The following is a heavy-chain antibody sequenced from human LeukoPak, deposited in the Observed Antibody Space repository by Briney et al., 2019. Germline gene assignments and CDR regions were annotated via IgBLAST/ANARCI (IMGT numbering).Heavy chain of an antibody. D-gene: IGHD3-3*01. J-gene: IGHJ4*02. CDR3: ARGDYDFWSGYRNLDY. V-gene: IGHV3-21*01. Sequence: GGSLRLSCAASGFTFSSYSMNWVRQAPGKGLEWVSSISSSSSYIYYADSVKGRFTISRDNAKNSLYLQMTSPRAEDTAVYYCARGDYDFWSGYRNLDYWGQATLVTVSS. CDR2: ISSSSSYI. CDR1: GFTFSSYS.